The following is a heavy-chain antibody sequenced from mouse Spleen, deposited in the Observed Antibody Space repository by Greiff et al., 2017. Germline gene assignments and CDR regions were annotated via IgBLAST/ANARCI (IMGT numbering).Heavy chain of an antibody. CDR1: GYTFTSYW. Sequence: VQLQQPGAELVKPGASVKMSCKASGYTFTSYWITWVKQRPGQGLEWIGDIYPGSGSTNYNEKFKSKATLTVDTSSSTAYMQLSSLTSEDSAVYYCARHYYGSSYGSYFDYWGQGTTLTVSS. CDR3: ARHYYGSSYGSYFDY. D-gene: IGHD1-1*01. V-gene: IGHV1-55*01. J-gene: IGHJ2*01. CDR2: IYPGSGST.